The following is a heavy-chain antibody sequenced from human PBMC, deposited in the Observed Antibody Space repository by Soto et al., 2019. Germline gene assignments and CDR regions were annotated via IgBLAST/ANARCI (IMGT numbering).Heavy chain of an antibody. CDR1: GFTFSSYA. Sequence: VGSLRLSCAASGFTFSSYAMSWVRQAPGKGLEWVSAISGSGGRTYYADSVKGRFTISRDNSKNTLYLQINSLRAEDTAVYYCAKENGYSSSWFEFDYWGQGTLVTVSS. V-gene: IGHV3-23*01. CDR3: AKENGYSSSWFEFDY. CDR2: ISGSGGRT. J-gene: IGHJ4*02. D-gene: IGHD6-13*01.